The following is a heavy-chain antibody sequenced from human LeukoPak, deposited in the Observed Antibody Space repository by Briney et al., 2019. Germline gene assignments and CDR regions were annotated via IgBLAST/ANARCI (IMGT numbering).Heavy chain of an antibody. Sequence: SETLSLTCTVSGDSISSTAYYCGWIRQTPGKGLEWFGTFYYSGSTYYNPSLKSRVTISVDMSKNQFSLKLSSVTAADTAVYYCARGGAAAVAFDIWGQGTMVTVCS. J-gene: IGHJ3*02. V-gene: IGHV4-39*01. CDR3: ARGGAAAVAFDI. CDR1: GDSISSTAYY. D-gene: IGHD6-13*01. CDR2: FYYSGST.